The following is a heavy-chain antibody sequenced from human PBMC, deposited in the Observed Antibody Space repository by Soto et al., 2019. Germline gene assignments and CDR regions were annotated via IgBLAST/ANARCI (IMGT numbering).Heavy chain of an antibody. V-gene: IGHV4-31*03. CDR3: ARVRYCSGGSCYPRFDP. D-gene: IGHD2-15*01. J-gene: IGHJ5*02. CDR1: GGSISSGGYY. Sequence: QVQLQESGPGLVKPSQTLSLTCTVSGGSISSGGYYWSWIRQHPGKGLEWIGYIYYSGSTYYNPSHKRRVTISVDTSKNQFSLQLSSVTAADTAVYYCARVRYCSGGSCYPRFDPWGQGTLVTVSS. CDR2: IYYSGST.